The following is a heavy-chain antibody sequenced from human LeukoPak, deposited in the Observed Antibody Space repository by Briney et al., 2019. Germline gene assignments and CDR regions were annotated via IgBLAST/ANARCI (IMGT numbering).Heavy chain of an antibody. Sequence: ASVKVSCKASGYTFTSYGISWVRQAPGQGLEWMGWISAYNGNTNYAQKLQGRVTMTTDTSTSTAYMELRSLRSDDTAVYYCAKGEYSSGWSEFDYWGQGTLVTVSS. J-gene: IGHJ4*02. V-gene: IGHV1-18*01. CDR2: ISAYNGNT. CDR3: AKGEYSSGWSEFDY. CDR1: GYTFTSYG. D-gene: IGHD6-19*01.